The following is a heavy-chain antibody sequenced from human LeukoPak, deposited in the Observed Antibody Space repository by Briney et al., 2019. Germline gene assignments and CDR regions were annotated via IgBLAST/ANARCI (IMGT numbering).Heavy chain of an antibody. CDR2: IKSDGSIT. D-gene: IGHD2-8*01. J-gene: IGHJ4*02. CDR1: GFIFSNYW. CDR3: ARGWSGGSLDS. Sequence: GGSLRLSCVAAGFIFSNYWMYSVRHAPGKRLVWVSRIKSDGSITIYADSVKGRFTSSRYTAKNTLYLQFNSLRAEDTAVYYCARGWSGGSLDSWGQGTLVTVSS. V-gene: IGHV3-74*01.